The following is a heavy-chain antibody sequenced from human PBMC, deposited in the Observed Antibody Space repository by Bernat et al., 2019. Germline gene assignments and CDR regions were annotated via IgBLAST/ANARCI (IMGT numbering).Heavy chain of an antibody. CDR2: IKSKTDGGTT. CDR3: TTLGEISSSWDAEYFQH. J-gene: IGHJ1*01. CDR1: GFTFSNAW. D-gene: IGHD6-13*01. Sequence: EVQLVESGGGLVKPGGSLRLSCAASGFTFSNAWMNWVRQAPGKGLEWVGRIKSKTDGGTTDYAAPVKGRFTISRDDSKNTLYLQMNSLKTEDTAVYYCTTLGEISSSWDAEYFQHWGQGTLVTVSS. V-gene: IGHV3-15*07.